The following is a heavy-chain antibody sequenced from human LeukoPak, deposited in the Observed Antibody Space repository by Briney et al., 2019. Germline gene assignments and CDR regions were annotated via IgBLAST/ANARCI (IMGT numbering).Heavy chain of an antibody. D-gene: IGHD3/OR15-3a*01. Sequence: QPGGSLRLSCAASGFTFSSHWMHWVRQAPGKGLVWVSRVNNDGSDRTYADSVKGRFTISRDNAKNTLYLQMNSLRDEDTAVYYCVRGSFGPDIWGQGTMVTVSS. CDR3: VRGSFGPDI. J-gene: IGHJ3*02. CDR2: VNNDGSDR. CDR1: GFTFSSHW. V-gene: IGHV3-74*01.